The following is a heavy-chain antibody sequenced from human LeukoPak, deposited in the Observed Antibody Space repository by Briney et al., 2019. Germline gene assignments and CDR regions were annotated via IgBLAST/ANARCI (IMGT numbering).Heavy chain of an antibody. CDR2: ISWNSGSI. CDR1: GFTFDDYA. CDR3: AKEGDSGYALDY. D-gene: IGHD5-12*01. Sequence: GGSLRLSCAASGFTFDDYAMHWVRQAPGKGLEWVSGISWNSGSIGYADSVKGRFTISRDNAKNSLYLQMNSLRAEDTALYYCAKEGDSGYALDYWGQGALVTVSS. V-gene: IGHV3-9*01. J-gene: IGHJ4*02.